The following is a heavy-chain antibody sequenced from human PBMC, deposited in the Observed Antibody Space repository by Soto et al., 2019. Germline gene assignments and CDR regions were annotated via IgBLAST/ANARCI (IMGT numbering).Heavy chain of an antibody. Sequence: QVQLQESGPGLVKPSETLSLTCTVAGGSINSHYWSWIRQPPGKGLEWIGYIYYSGITHYNPSLKSRVTLSVDTSKNQFSLKLSSVTAADTAVYYCAGSHDSSNQFYFAYWGQGTLVTVSS. CDR3: AGSHDSSNQFYFAY. CDR1: GGSINSHY. J-gene: IGHJ4*02. D-gene: IGHD4-4*01. CDR2: IYYSGIT. V-gene: IGHV4-59*11.